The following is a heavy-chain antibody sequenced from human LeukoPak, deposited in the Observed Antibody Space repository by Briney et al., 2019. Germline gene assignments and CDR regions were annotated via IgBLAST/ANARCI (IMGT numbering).Heavy chain of an antibody. Sequence: PSETLSLNCTVSGYSISSGYYWGWIRQPPGKGLEWIGSIYHSGSTYYNPSLKSRVTISVDTSKNQFSLKLSSVTAADTAVYYCARLGGIAAASPLNWFDPWGQGTLVTVSS. CDR1: GYSISSGYY. CDR2: IYHSGST. J-gene: IGHJ5*02. CDR3: ARLGGIAAASPLNWFDP. V-gene: IGHV4-38-2*02. D-gene: IGHD6-13*01.